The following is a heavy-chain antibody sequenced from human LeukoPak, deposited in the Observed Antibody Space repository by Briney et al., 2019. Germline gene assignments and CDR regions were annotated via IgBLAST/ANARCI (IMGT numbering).Heavy chain of an antibody. CDR1: GYSISNNYY. J-gene: IGHJ4*02. CDR3: AREPIVAAGLAKD. Sequence: SETLSLTCTVSGYSISNNYYWGRIRQPPGKGLEWIGSISQSGSTYYSPSLRGRVTISVDTSKNHFSLKLSSVTVADTALYYCAREPIVAAGLAKDWGQGILVTVSS. CDR2: ISQSGST. V-gene: IGHV4-38-2*02. D-gene: IGHD1-26*01.